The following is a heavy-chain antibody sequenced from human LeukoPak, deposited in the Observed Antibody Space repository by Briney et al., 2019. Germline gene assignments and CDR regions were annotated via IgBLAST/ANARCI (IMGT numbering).Heavy chain of an antibody. CDR3: ARGRHWFDP. CDR1: GYTFTSYD. Sequence: ASVKVSCKASGYTFTSYDINWVRQATGQGLEWMGWMNCNSGNTDYAQKFQGRVTITRNTSISTAYMELSSLRSEDTAVYYCARGRHWFDPWGQGTLVTVSS. V-gene: IGHV1-8*01. J-gene: IGHJ5*02. CDR2: MNCNSGNT.